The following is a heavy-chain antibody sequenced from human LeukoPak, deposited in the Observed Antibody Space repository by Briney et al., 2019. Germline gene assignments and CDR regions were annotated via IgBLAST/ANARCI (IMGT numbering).Heavy chain of an antibody. V-gene: IGHV4-39*07. D-gene: IGHD6-6*01. CDR2: IYYSGST. Sequence: SETLSLTCTVSGGSISSSSYYWGWIRQPPGKGLEWIGSIYYSGSTYYNPSLKSRVTISVDTSKNQFSLKLSSVTAADTAVYYCARGYSSSSGYPNYYYYMDVWGKGTTVTVSS. CDR3: ARGYSSSSGYPNYYYYMDV. CDR1: GGSISSSSYY. J-gene: IGHJ6*03.